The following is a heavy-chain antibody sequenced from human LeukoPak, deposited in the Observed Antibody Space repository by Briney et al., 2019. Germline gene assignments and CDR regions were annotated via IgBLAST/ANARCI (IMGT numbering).Heavy chain of an antibody. J-gene: IGHJ1*01. D-gene: IGHD6-19*01. CDR2: IYTSGTT. CDR1: GDPISSYY. V-gene: IGHV4-4*07. Sequence: PSETLSLTCTVSGDPISSYYWSWIRQPAGKELEWIGRIYTSGTTNYNSSLKSRLTMSVDTSKNQFSLKLSSVTAADTAVYYCARLGSSGSAQYFQDWGQGTLVTVSS. CDR3: ARLGSSGSAQYFQD.